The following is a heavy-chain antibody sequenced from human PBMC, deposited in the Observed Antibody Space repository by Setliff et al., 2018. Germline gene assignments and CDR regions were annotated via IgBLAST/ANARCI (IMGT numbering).Heavy chain of an antibody. Sequence: ASVKVSCKASGYMFKSHGINWLRQAPGQGLEWLGWISPYNGDTDYAPKFQGRVTVTRDTSVTTAYMDLTRLTSDDTAVYYCARGGSIYDHVWGSYRFVDSWGQGTLVTVSS. CDR3: ARGGSIYDHVWGSYRFVDS. CDR2: ISPYNGDT. J-gene: IGHJ4*02. V-gene: IGHV1-2*02. CDR1: GYMFKSHG. D-gene: IGHD3-16*02.